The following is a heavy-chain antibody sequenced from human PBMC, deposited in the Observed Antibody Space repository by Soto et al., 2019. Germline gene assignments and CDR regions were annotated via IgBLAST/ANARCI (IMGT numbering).Heavy chain of an antibody. CDR3: AKDRYYDTSGYHDAFDI. J-gene: IGHJ3*02. Sequence: HPGGSLRLSCAASGFTFSSYAMSWVRQAPGKGLEWVSAIGGSGDSTYYADSVKGRFTISRDNSENTLYLQMNSLRAEDTAVYYCAKDRYYDTSGYHDAFDIWGQGTMVTVS. CDR2: IGGSGDST. CDR1: GFTFSSYA. D-gene: IGHD3-22*01. V-gene: IGHV3-23*01.